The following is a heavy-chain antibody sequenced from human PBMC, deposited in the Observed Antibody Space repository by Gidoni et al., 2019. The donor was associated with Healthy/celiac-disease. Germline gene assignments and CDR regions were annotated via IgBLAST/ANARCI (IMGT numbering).Heavy chain of an antibody. J-gene: IGHJ4*02. CDR1: GFTFSSHA. CDR3: AKDVKSIAARVVDY. D-gene: IGHD6-6*01. CDR2: ISGSGGST. Sequence: QLLEAWGGLVLPGGFLRLLCSASGFTFSSHAMSWVRQAPGKGLEWVSAISGSGGSTYYADSVKGRFTISRDNSKNTLYLQMNSLRAEDTAVYYCAKDVKSIAARVVDYWGQGTLVTVSS. V-gene: IGHV3-23*01.